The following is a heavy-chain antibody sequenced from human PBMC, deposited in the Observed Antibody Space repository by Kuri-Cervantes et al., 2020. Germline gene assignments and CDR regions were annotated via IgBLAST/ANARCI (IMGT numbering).Heavy chain of an antibody. CDR3: ARGLPRVTGSLHLITANYNWFDP. V-gene: IGHV1-69*02. Sequence: SVKVSCKASGGTFSSYTISWVRQAPGQGLEWMGRIIPILGIANYAQKFQGRVTITADKSTSTAYMELSSLRSEDTAVYYCARGLPRVTGSLHLITANYNWFDPWAQGTLVTVSS. CDR1: GGTFSSYT. D-gene: IGHD1-14*01. CDR2: IIPILGIA. J-gene: IGHJ5*02.